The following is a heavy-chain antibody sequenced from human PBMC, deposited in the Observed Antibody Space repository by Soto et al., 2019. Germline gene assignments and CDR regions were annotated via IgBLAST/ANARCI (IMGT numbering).Heavy chain of an antibody. CDR1: GFTFSSYA. CDR3: ARAYCSGGSCYPYYFDY. CDR2: ISYDGSNK. D-gene: IGHD2-15*01. J-gene: IGHJ4*02. V-gene: IGHV3-30*14. Sequence: PGGSLRLSCAASGFTFSSYAMHWVRQAPGKGLEWVAVISYDGSNKYYADSVKGRFTISRDNSKNTLYLQMNSLRAEDTAVYYCARAYCSGGSCYPYYFDYWGQGTLVTVSS.